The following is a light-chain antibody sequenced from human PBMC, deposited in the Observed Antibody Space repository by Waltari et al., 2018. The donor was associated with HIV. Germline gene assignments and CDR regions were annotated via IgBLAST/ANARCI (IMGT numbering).Light chain of an antibody. CDR1: QGISSY. J-gene: IGKJ4*01. V-gene: IGKV1-8*01. CDR3: QQYYSYPPLT. Sequence: AIRMTQSPSSFSASIGDRVTITCRASQGISSYLAWYQQKPGKAPKLLIYAASTLQSGVPSRFSGSGSGTDFTLTISCLQSEDFATYYCQQYYSYPPLTFGGGTKVEIK. CDR2: AAS.